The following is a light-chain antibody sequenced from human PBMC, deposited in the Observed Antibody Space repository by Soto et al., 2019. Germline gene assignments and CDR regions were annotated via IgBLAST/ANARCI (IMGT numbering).Light chain of an antibody. V-gene: IGLV2-11*01. Sequence: QSVLTQPRSVSGSPGQSVTISCTGTSSDVGGYNYVSWYQQHPGKAPKLMIYDVSKRPSGVPDRFSGSKSGNTASLTISGLQAEDEADSYCCSYAGSYTPWVFGTGTKLTVL. CDR2: DVS. J-gene: IGLJ3*02. CDR3: CSYAGSYTPWV. CDR1: SSDVGGYNY.